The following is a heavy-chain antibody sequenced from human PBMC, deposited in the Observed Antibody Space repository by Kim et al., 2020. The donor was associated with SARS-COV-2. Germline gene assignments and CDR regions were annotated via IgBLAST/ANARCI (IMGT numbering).Heavy chain of an antibody. V-gene: IGHV1-3*01. D-gene: IGHD3-3*01. J-gene: IGHJ4*02. CDR3: AMNDFWSGYDSKNSY. Sequence: SQKFQGRVTITRDTSASTAYMELSSLRSEDTAVYYCAMNDFWSGYDSKNSYWGQGTLVTVSS.